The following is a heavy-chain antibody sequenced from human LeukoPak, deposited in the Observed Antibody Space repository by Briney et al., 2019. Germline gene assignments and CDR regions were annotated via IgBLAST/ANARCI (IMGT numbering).Heavy chain of an antibody. CDR2: FEPEDGET. J-gene: IGHJ5*02. Sequence: ASAKVSCKVSGYTLTELSMHCVRQAPRKGRGWVGGFEPEDGETIYAQNFQGRVTMTEDTSTDTAYMELSSLRSEDTAVYYCATVLRFSYNWFDPWGQGTLVTVSS. D-gene: IGHD3-3*01. CDR1: GYTLTELS. V-gene: IGHV1-24*01. CDR3: ATVLRFSYNWFDP.